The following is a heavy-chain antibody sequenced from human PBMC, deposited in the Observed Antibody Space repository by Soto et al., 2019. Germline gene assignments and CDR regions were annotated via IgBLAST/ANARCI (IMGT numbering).Heavy chain of an antibody. J-gene: IGHJ2*01. Sequence: EVQLLESGGGLVQPGGSLRLSCAASGFTFSSYAMSWVRQAPGKGLEWVSAISGSGGSTYYADSVKGRFTISRDNSKNTLYLQMNSLRAEDTAVYYCAISFMRQDWYFDLWGRGTLVTVSS. D-gene: IGHD3-16*01. CDR2: ISGSGGST. V-gene: IGHV3-23*01. CDR1: GFTFSSYA. CDR3: AISFMRQDWYFDL.